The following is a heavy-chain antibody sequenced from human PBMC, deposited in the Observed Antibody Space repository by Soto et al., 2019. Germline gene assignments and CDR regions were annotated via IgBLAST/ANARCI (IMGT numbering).Heavy chain of an antibody. CDR3: SRGGGGGLFDL. J-gene: IGHJ5*02. CDR1: GFTFSDYY. D-gene: IGHD2-21*01. V-gene: IGHV3-11*06. CDR2: ISPKGTYR. Sequence: GGSLRLSCATSGFTFSDYYMSWIRQAPGKGLEFVSYISPKGTYRTYADSVKGRFTISRDNAKNSLYLQVNSLRAEDTAVYYCSRGGGGGLFDLWGQGTLVTVSS.